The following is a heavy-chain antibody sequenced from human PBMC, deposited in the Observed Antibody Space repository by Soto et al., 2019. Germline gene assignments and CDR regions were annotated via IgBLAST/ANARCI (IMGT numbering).Heavy chain of an antibody. Sequence: QVQLVQSGAEVKKPGSSVKVSCKASGGTFSSYAISWVRQAPGQGLEWMGGIIPIFGTANYAQKFQGRVTITADVATRTACMGLSSLRSEDTAVYYCARDTFDIVVVTARVALYYGRDVWGQGTTVTVSS. V-gene: IGHV1-69*12. CDR1: GGTFSSYA. CDR2: IIPIFGTA. D-gene: IGHD2-21*02. CDR3: ARDTFDIVVVTARVALYYGRDV. J-gene: IGHJ6*02.